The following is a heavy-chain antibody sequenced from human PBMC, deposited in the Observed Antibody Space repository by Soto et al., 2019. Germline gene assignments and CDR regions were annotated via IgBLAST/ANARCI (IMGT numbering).Heavy chain of an antibody. CDR1: GGSISSSHW. CDR3: VRDADETAIVPAPWLV. CDR2: IYHSGST. V-gene: IGHV4-4*02. Sequence: QVHLQESGPGLVNPSGTLTLTCAVSGGSISSSHWWGWVRQAPGKGLEWIGEIYHSGSTNYNPSLKSRITMSVDKSKNLFSVILSSVTAADTAVYYCVRDADETAIVPAPWLVWGRGTMVTVSS. J-gene: IGHJ6*02. D-gene: IGHD2-21*02.